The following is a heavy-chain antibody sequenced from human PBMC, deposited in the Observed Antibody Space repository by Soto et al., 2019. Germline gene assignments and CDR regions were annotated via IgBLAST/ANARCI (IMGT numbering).Heavy chain of an antibody. J-gene: IGHJ5*02. Sequence: SETLSLTCTVSGGSISSGGYYWSWIRQHPGKGLEWIGYIYYSGSTYYNPSLKSRVTISVDTSKNQFSLKLSSVTAADTAVYYCVRDGVRVRRWFDPWGQGTLVTVSS. CDR1: GGSISSGGYY. CDR3: VRDGVRVRRWFDP. D-gene: IGHD3-10*01. V-gene: IGHV4-31*03. CDR2: IYYSGST.